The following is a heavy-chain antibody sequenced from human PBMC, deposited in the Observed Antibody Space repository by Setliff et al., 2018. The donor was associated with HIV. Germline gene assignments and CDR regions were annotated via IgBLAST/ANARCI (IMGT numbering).Heavy chain of an antibody. V-gene: IGHV3-48*01. CDR2: ISSSGVTK. Sequence: PGGSLRLSCAASGFIFSSYSMNWVRQTPGKGLEWISYISSSGVTKHYADLAKGRLTVSRDNAKNSLYLQMNNLRAEDTAVYYCARGYDVLTGYSRRGSFDVWGQGTMVTVSS. CDR3: ARGYDVLTGYSRRGSFDV. D-gene: IGHD3-9*01. J-gene: IGHJ3*01. CDR1: GFIFSSYS.